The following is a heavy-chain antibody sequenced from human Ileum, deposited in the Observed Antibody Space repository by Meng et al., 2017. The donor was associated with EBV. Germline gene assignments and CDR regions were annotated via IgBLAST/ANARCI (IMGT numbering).Heavy chain of an antibody. Sequence: LQLQGSGPGLVKPSETLSLTCTVSGGSISNNAYYWGWIRQPPGKGLEWIGTIYDGGNTYYHPSLKSRLTISVDTSRNQFSLKLSSVTAADTAVYYCATQNWNYEAGYWGQGTLVTVSS. J-gene: IGHJ4*02. V-gene: IGHV4-39*01. CDR1: GGSISNNAYY. CDR2: IYDGGNT. D-gene: IGHD1-7*01. CDR3: ATQNWNYEAGY.